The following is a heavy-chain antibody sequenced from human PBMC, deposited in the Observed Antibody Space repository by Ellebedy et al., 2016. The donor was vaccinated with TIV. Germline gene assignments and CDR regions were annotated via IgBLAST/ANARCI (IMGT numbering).Heavy chain of an antibody. CDR3: ARYEGTGDDAFDI. CDR2: IFPGDSDT. J-gene: IGHJ3*02. D-gene: IGHD7-27*01. CDR1: GYRFTSYW. Sequence: GESLKISCKGSGYRFTSYWIGWVRQMPGKGLEWMGIIFPGDSDTRYSPSFQGQVTISADKSTSTAYLQWSSLKASDTAMYYCARYEGTGDDAFDIWGQGTMVTVSS. V-gene: IGHV5-51*01.